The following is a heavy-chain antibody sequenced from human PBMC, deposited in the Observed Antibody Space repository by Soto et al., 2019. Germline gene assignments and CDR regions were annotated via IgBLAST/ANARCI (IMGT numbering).Heavy chain of an antibody. CDR2: ISASNGNT. CDR3: ASTSNCSSTSCYRYYYYGMDV. CDR1: GYTFTRNA. D-gene: IGHD2-2*01. V-gene: IGHV1-18*01. Sequence: QVQLLQSGAEMKNPGASVKVSCKASGYTFTRNAISWVRQAPGHGLEWMGWISASNGNTNYPQKLQGRVTMTTDTSTSTAYMELRSLRSDDTAVYYCASTSNCSSTSCYRYYYYGMDVWGQGTTVTVSS. J-gene: IGHJ6*02.